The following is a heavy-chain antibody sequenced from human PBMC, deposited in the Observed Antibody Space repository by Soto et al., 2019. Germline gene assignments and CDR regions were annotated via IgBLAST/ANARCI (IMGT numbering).Heavy chain of an antibody. CDR2: ISYDGSNK. Sequence: QVQLVESGGGVVQPGRSLRLSCAASGFTFSSYGMHWVRQAPGKGLEWVAVISYDGSNKYYADSVKGRFTISRDNSKNTLYLQMNSLRAEDTAVYYCATPPLDLEKGYVVVVAATPVPEYFQHWGQGTLVTVSS. V-gene: IGHV3-30*03. J-gene: IGHJ1*01. D-gene: IGHD2-15*01. CDR1: GFTFSSYG. CDR3: ATPPLDLEKGYVVVVAATPVPEYFQH.